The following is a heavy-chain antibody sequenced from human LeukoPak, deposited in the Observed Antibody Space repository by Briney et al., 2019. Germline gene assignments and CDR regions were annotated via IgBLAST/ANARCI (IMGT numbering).Heavy chain of an antibody. J-gene: IGHJ4*02. CDR3: AKDYSSSF. CDR1: SFTFSTFA. V-gene: IGHV3-23*01. Sequence: LGGSLRLSCTVSSFTFSTFAMSWVRQAPGKGLEWVAGISGSGDTTYYAESVKGRFTISRDNSRTTLYLQMNRLRAEDTAIYYCAKDYSSSFWGQGTLVTVSS. D-gene: IGHD6-6*01. CDR2: ISGSGDTT.